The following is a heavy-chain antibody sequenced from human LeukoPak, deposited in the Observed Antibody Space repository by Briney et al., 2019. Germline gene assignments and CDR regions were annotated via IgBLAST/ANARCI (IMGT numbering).Heavy chain of an antibody. CDR2: IYSGGST. CDR1: GFTVSSNY. D-gene: IGHD6-6*01. CDR3: AKDGIAARPDADY. J-gene: IGHJ4*02. Sequence: GGSLRLSCAASGFTVSSNYMSWVRQAPGKGLEWVSVIYSGGSTYYADSVKGRFTISRDNSKNTLYLQMNSLRAEDTAVYYCAKDGIAARPDADYWGQGTLVTVSS. V-gene: IGHV3-53*01.